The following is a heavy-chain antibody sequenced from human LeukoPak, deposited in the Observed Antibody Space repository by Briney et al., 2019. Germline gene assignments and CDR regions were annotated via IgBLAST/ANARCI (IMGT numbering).Heavy chain of an antibody. CDR2: IYYSGST. CDR3: ARLGMVRGVPSWFDP. V-gene: IGHV4-59*01. CDR1: GGSISSYY. J-gene: IGHJ5*02. D-gene: IGHD3-10*01. Sequence: PSETLSLTCTVAGGSISSYYRSWVRQPPGKGREWLGYIYYSGSTNYNPSLKSRVTISVDTSKNQFSLKLSSVTAADTAVYYCARLGMVRGVPSWFDPWGQGTLVTVS.